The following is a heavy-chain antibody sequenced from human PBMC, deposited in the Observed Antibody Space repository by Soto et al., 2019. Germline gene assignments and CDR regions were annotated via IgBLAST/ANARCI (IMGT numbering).Heavy chain of an antibody. D-gene: IGHD3-9*01. CDR3: ARMRNILTGYPGQFDY. Sequence: SETLSLTCTVSGACISSYYWSWLRQPPGKGLEWIGYIYYSGGTNYNPSLKSRVTTSVDTSKNQFSLKLSSVTAADTAVYYCARMRNILTGYPGQFDYWGQGTLVTVSS. CDR1: GACISSYY. J-gene: IGHJ4*02. CDR2: IYYSGGT. V-gene: IGHV4-59*01.